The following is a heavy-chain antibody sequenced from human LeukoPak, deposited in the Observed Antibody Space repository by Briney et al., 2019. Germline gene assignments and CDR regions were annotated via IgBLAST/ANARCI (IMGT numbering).Heavy chain of an antibody. CDR1: GGSISSYY. CDR3: ASRVGAIEPGPFDP. V-gene: IGHV4-59*01. J-gene: IGHJ5*02. CDR2: IYYSGST. Sequence: SETLSLTCTVSGGSISSYYWSWIRQPPGKGLEWIGYIYYSGSTNYNPSLKSRVTISVDTSKNQFSLKLSSVTAADTAVYYSASRVGAIEPGPFDPWGQATLVTVSS. D-gene: IGHD1-26*01.